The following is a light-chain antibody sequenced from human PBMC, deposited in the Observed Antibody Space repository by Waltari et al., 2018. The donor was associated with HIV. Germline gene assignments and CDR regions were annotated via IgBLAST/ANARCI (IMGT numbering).Light chain of an antibody. J-gene: IGLJ2*01. CDR1: SSNIGNNY. CDR3: GTWDSSLSAVV. Sequence: QSVLTQPPSVSAAPGQKVTISCSGSSSNIGNNYVSWYQQIPGTAPRLVIYDTHDRPSGIPDRCSGSEAGTSATVGITGPQTGDEADYYCGTWDSSLSAVVFGGGTKLTVL. CDR2: DTH. V-gene: IGLV1-51*01.